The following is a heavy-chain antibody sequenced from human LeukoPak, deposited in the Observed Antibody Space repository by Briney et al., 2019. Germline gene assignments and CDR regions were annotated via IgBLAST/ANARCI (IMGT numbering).Heavy chain of an antibody. Sequence: GGSLRLSCAASGFTFSSYSMNWVRQAPGKGLEWVSYISSSSSAIYYADSVKGRFTISRDNAKNSLYLQMNSLRAEDTAVYYCARAKTVTKARLDYWGQGTLVTVSS. CDR3: ARAKTVTKARLDY. CDR1: GFTFSSYS. V-gene: IGHV3-21*05. J-gene: IGHJ4*02. CDR2: ISSSSSAI. D-gene: IGHD4-17*01.